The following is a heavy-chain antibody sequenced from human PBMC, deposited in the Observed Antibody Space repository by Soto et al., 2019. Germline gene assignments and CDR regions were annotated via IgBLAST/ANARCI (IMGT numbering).Heavy chain of an antibody. D-gene: IGHD2-15*01. CDR1: GFTFSSYS. J-gene: IGHJ6*02. CDR3: AKEWSSGMDV. Sequence: GGSLRLSCSASGFTFSSYSMSWVRQAPGKGLEWVSSISGSAGTTYYADSVRGHPTISRDNSKSTLYLQMNNLRAEDTAVYYCAKEWSSGMDVWGQGTTVTVSS. CDR2: ISGSAGTT. V-gene: IGHV3-23*01.